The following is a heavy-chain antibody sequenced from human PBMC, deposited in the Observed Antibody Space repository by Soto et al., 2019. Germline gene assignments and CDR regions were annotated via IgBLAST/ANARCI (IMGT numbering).Heavy chain of an antibody. D-gene: IGHD6-19*01. J-gene: IGHJ5*02. V-gene: IGHV1-69*04. CDR2: IIPILGIA. CDR1: GGTFSSYT. CDR3: ARDPGIAVAGRFDP. Sequence: ASVKVSCKASGGTFSSYTISWVRQAPGQGLEWMGRIIPILGIANYAQKFQGRVTITADKSTSTAYMELSSLRSEDTAVYYCARDPGIAVAGRFDPWGQGTLVTVSS.